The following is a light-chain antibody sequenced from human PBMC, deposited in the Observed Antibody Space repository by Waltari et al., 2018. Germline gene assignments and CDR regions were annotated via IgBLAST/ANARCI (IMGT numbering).Light chain of an antibody. J-gene: IGKJ1*01. CDR2: WAS. CDR1: QSVLYSSNNKSY. CDR3: QQYYAAPWT. V-gene: IGKV4-1*01. Sequence: DIVMTQSPDSLAVSLGERATINCKSSQSVLYSSNNKSYLSWFQQKPGQPPKLLFYWASTRESGVPDRFSGSGSGTDFTLTIGSLQAEDVAVYYCQQYYAAPWTFGQGTMVEIK.